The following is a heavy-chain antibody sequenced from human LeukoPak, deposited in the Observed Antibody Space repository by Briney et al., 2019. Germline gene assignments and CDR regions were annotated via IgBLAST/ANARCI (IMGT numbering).Heavy chain of an antibody. CDR3: ASEENYYDSSGYPLDY. CDR2: INPNSGGT. Sequence: GASVKVSCKASGYTFTSYYMHWVRQAPGQGLEWMGRINPNSGGTNYAQKFQGRVTMTRDTSISTAYMELSRLRSDDTAVYYCASEENYYDSSGYPLDYWGQGTLVTVSS. CDR1: GYTFTSYY. J-gene: IGHJ4*02. V-gene: IGHV1-2*06. D-gene: IGHD3-22*01.